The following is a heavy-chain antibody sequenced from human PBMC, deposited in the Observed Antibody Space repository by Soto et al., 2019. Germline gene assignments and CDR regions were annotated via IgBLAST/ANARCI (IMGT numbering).Heavy chain of an antibody. Sequence: VKVSCKASGGTFSSYAISWVRQAPGQGLEWMGGIIPIFGTANYAQKFQGRVTITADESTSTAYMELSSLRSEDTAVYYCARGLPYYYGSGSYNYYGMDVWGQGTTVTVSS. V-gene: IGHV1-69*13. CDR3: ARGLPYYYGSGSYNYYGMDV. J-gene: IGHJ6*02. CDR1: GGTFSSYA. D-gene: IGHD3-10*01. CDR2: IIPIFGTA.